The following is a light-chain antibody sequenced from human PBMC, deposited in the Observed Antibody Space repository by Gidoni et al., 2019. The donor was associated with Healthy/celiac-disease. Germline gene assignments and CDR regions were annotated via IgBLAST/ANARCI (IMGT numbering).Light chain of an antibody. CDR2: GAS. J-gene: IGKJ4*01. CDR1: QSVSSSY. V-gene: IGKV3D-7*01. CDR3: QQDYNLPPLT. Sequence: PGERVTLSCRASQSVSSSYLTWYQQKPGQAPRLLIYGASTRATCIPARFSGSGSGTDFTLTISSLQPEDFAVYYCQQDYNLPPLTFGGGTKVEIK.